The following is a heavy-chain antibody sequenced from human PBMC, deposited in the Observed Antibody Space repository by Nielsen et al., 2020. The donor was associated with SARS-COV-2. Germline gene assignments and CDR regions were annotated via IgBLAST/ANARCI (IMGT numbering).Heavy chain of an antibody. D-gene: IGHD4-17*01. Sequence: VRQAPGKGLEWVAVISYDGSNKYYADSVKGRFTISRDNSKNTLYLQMNSLRAEDTAVYYCAKGTYGDSAFDIWGQGTMVTVSS. CDR2: ISYDGSNK. CDR3: AKGTYGDSAFDI. V-gene: IGHV3-30*18. J-gene: IGHJ3*02.